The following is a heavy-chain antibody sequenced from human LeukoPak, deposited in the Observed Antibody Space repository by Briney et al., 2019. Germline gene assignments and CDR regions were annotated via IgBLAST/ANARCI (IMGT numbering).Heavy chain of an antibody. CDR1: GYSISSGYY. CDR3: ARGGVFSSGWYVDY. D-gene: IGHD6-19*01. CDR2: ISSSSSYI. V-gene: IGHV3-21*01. Sequence: ETLSLTCTVSGYSISSGYYWGWIRQPPGKGLEWVSSISSSSSYIYYADSVKGRFTISRDNAKNSLYLQMNSLRAEDTAVYHCARGGVFSSGWYVDYWGQGTLVSVSS. J-gene: IGHJ4*02.